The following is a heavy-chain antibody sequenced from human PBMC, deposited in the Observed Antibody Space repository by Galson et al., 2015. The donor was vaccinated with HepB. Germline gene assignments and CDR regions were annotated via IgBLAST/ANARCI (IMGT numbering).Heavy chain of an antibody. CDR1: GYTFTDYY. V-gene: IGHV1-2*02. Sequence: SVKVSCKASGYTFTDYYMRWVRQAPGQGLEWMGWISPNSAGTNHAQKFQGRVTMTRDTSISTAYMELSRLTSDDTAVYYCARDRKMGTPPYGFAPWAQGPRVPVSS. J-gene: IGHJ5*02. CDR2: ISPNSAGT. CDR3: ARDRKMGTPPYGFAP. D-gene: IGHD4-23*01.